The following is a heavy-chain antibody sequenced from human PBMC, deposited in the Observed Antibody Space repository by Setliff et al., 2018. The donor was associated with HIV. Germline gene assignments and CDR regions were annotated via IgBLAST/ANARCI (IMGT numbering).Heavy chain of an antibody. Sequence: SETLSLTCSVSGAPITNSYWSWIRQSPGKGLEWIGYISDSGSTNYNPSLKSRVTISLDTSNNQFSLKLSSVTAADTAVYYCARRVVAAFTFDYWGQGTLVTVSS. V-gene: IGHV4-59*08. CDR1: GAPITNSY. J-gene: IGHJ4*02. D-gene: IGHD2-15*01. CDR3: ARRVVAAFTFDY. CDR2: ISDSGST.